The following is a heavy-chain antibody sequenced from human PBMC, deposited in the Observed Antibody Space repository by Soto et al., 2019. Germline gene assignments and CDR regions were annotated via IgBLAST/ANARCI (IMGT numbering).Heavy chain of an antibody. CDR2: INHSGST. Sequence: SETLSLTCAVYGGSFSGYYWSWIRQPPGKGLEWIGEINHSGSTNYNPSLKGRVTISVDTSKNQFSLKLSSVTAADTAVYYCAREQRYYYGSGSRMDVWGQGTTVTVSS. CDR3: AREQRYYYGSGSRMDV. D-gene: IGHD3-10*01. CDR1: GGSFSGYY. J-gene: IGHJ6*02. V-gene: IGHV4-34*01.